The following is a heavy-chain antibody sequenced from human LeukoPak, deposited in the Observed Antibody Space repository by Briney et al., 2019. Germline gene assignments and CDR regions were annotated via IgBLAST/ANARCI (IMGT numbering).Heavy chain of an antibody. D-gene: IGHD6-19*01. J-gene: IGHJ2*01. Sequence: SETLSLTCTVSGGSISSYYWSWIRQPPGKGLEWIGYIYYSGSTNYNPSLKSRVTISVDTSKNQFSLKLSSVIAADTAVYYCARGGTRSGLHYWYFDLWGRGTLVTVSS. V-gene: IGHV4-59*01. CDR1: GGSISSYY. CDR2: IYYSGST. CDR3: ARGGTRSGLHYWYFDL.